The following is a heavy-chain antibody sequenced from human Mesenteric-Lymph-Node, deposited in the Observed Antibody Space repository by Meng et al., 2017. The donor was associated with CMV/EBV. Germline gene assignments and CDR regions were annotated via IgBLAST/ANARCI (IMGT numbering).Heavy chain of an antibody. CDR3: TNLRFLEWLFLY. J-gene: IGHJ4*02. V-gene: IGHV3-49*04. CDR2: IRSKAYGGTT. D-gene: IGHD3-3*01. CDR1: GFTFGDYA. Sequence: GESLKISCTASGFTFGDYAMSWVRQAPGKGLEWVGFIRSKAYGGTTEYAASVKGRFTISRDDSKSIAYLQMNSLKTEDTAVYYCTNLRFLEWLFLYWGQGTLVTV.